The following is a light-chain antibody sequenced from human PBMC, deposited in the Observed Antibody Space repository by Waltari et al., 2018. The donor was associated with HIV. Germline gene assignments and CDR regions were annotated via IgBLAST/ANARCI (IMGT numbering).Light chain of an antibody. V-gene: IGLV1-51*01. CDR2: DHD. Sequence: QSVLTQPPSVSAAPGQKVTISCSGGSSNVGASYVSWYQQLPGPAPKLRISDHDNRPSGIPDRFSGSKAGTSATLGSTGLQTGDEADYYCGTWDNRLTTVVFGGGTKLTVL. CDR3: GTWDNRLTTVV. CDR1: SSNVGASY. J-gene: IGLJ2*01.